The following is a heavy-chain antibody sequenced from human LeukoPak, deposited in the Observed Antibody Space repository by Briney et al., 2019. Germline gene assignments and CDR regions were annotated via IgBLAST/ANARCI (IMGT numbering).Heavy chain of an antibody. V-gene: IGHV4-34*01. CDR2: INHSGST. D-gene: IGHD6-19*01. CDR3: ARVLEGSSGQHWYFDL. J-gene: IGHJ2*01. CDR1: GGSFSGYY. Sequence: SETLSLTCAVYGGSFSGYYWSWIRQPPGKGLEWIGEINHSGSTNYNPSLKSRVTISVDTSKKQFSLKLSSVTAADTAVYYCARVLEGSSGQHWYFDLWGRGTLVTVPS.